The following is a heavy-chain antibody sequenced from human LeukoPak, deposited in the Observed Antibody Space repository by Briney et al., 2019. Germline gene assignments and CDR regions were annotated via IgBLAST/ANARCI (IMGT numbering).Heavy chain of an antibody. D-gene: IGHD1-14*01. CDR1: GGSFSSSSFY. V-gene: IGHV4-39*07. Sequence: KPPETLSLTCTVSGGSFSSSSFYWGWIRQPPGKGLEWIGSIYYSGSTYYNPSLKSRVTISVDTSKNQFSLKLSSVTAADTAVYYCARGFSDRTSEYYYYYMDVWGKGTTVTVSS. CDR2: IYYSGST. J-gene: IGHJ6*03. CDR3: ARGFSDRTSEYYYYYMDV.